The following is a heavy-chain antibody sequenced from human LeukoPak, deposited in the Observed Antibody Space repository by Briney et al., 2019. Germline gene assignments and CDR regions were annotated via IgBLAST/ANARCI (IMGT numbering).Heavy chain of an antibody. V-gene: IGHV4-39*07. J-gene: IGHJ4*02. CDR1: GDSITSSSYY. D-gene: IGHD3-16*01. CDR2: VYYTGGT. CDR3: ARFNRGGSDY. Sequence: SETLSLTCSVSGDSITSSSYYWAWIRQPPEKGLEWIGSVYYTGGTSYSPSLKSRVTISVDKSKNQFSLKLTSVTAADTAVYYCARFNRGGSDYWGQGTLVTVSS.